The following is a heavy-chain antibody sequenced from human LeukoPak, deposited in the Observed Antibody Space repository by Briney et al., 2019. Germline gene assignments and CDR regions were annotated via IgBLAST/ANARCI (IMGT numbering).Heavy chain of an antibody. D-gene: IGHD2-15*01. CDR3: ARLTSTCSGGNRYQYYFDY. Sequence: SETLSLTCTVSGASISPYYWSWIRQPPGKGLEWIGSIYYSGSSFYNPSLKSRLTMSVDTSKNQFSLKLSSVTAADTARYFCARLTSTCSGGNRYQYYFDYWGQGTLVTVSS. V-gene: IGHV4-59*04. CDR1: GASISPYY. CDR2: IYYSGSS. J-gene: IGHJ4*02.